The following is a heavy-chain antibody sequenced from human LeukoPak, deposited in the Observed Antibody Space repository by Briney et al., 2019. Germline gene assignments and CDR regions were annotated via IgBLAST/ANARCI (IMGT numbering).Heavy chain of an antibody. CDR3: ARGAMTTGLF. Sequence: PGGSLRLSCVASGFTFSSYSMNWVRQAPGKGLEWVSSISSSCGYIYYADSVKGRFTISRDNAKNSLYLQMNSLRAEDTAVYYCARGAMTTGLFWGQGTLVTVSS. D-gene: IGHD4-11*01. CDR2: ISSSCGYI. CDR1: GFTFSSYS. J-gene: IGHJ4*02. V-gene: IGHV3-21*01.